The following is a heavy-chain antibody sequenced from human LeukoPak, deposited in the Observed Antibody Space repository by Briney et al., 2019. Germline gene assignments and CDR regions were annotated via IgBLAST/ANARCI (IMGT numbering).Heavy chain of an antibody. CDR3: ARGTFKWFGELSYYYYGMDV. D-gene: IGHD3-10*01. Sequence: PSQTLSLTCTVSGGSISSGSYYWSWIRQPAGKGLEWIGRIYTSGSTNYNPSLKSRVTISVDTSKNQFSMKLSSVTAADTAVYYCARGTFKWFGELSYYYYGMDVWGQGTTVTVSS. CDR1: GGSISSGSYY. J-gene: IGHJ6*02. V-gene: IGHV4-61*02. CDR2: IYTSGST.